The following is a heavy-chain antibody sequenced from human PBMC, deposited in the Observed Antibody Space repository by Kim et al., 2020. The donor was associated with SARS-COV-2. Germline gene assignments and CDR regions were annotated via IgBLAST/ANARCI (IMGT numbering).Heavy chain of an antibody. CDR2: I. CDR3: ARPGSGSYYKY. Sequence: IYYADSVKGRYTNSRDSAKNSLYLQMNSLGDEDTAVYYCARPGSGSYYKYWGQGTLVTVSS. V-gene: IGHV3-48*02. D-gene: IGHD3-10*01. J-gene: IGHJ4*02.